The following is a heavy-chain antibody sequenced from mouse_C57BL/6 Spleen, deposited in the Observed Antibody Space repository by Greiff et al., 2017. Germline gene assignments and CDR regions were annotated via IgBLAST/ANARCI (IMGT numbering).Heavy chain of an antibody. CDR3: ASHEVRDWWFAF. Sequence: VQLQQPGAELVKPGASVKLSCKASGYTFTDYCIHWVKQRTGQGLEWIGWIYPGSGSTKYNEKFKDKATLTADKSTSTAYMELSRLASEYSASYLCASHEVRDWWFAFWGTGTLVTVSA. J-gene: IGHJ3*01. V-gene: IGHV1-62-2*01. CDR1: GYTFTDYC. CDR2: IYPGSGST. D-gene: IGHD1-1*01.